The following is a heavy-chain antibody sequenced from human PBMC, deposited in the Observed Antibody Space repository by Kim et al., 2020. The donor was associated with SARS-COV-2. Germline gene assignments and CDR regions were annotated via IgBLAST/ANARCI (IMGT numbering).Heavy chain of an antibody. Sequence: GGSLRLSCAASGFTFSSYSMNWVRQAPGKGLEWVSSISSSSSYIYYADSVKGRFTISRDNAKNSLYLQMNSLRAEDTAVYYCARDPPTPYCTNGVCSSHGMDVWGQGTTVTVSS. CDR2: ISSSSSYI. CDR3: ARDPPTPYCTNGVCSSHGMDV. CDR1: GFTFSSYS. V-gene: IGHV3-21*01. J-gene: IGHJ6*02. D-gene: IGHD2-8*01.